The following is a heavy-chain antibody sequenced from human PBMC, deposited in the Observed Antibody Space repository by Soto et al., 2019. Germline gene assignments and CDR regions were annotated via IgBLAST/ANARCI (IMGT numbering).Heavy chain of an antibody. V-gene: IGHV3-66*01. CDR3: ARDSRPFDYGDYVDDAFDI. J-gene: IGHJ3*02. CDR2: IYSGGST. CDR1: GFTVSSHY. D-gene: IGHD4-17*01. Sequence: EVQLVESGGGLVQPGGSLRLSCAASGFTVSSHYMSWVRQAPGKGLEWVSVIYSGGSTYYADSVKGRFTISRDNSKNTLYLQMNSLRAEDTAVYYCARDSRPFDYGDYVDDAFDIWGQGTMVTVSS.